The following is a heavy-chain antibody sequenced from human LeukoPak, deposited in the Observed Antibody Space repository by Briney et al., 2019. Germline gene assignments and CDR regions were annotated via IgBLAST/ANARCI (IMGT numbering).Heavy chain of an antibody. CDR1: GYTFTGYY. D-gene: IGHD6-13*01. V-gene: IGHV1-2*04. Sequence: GALVKVSCKASGYTFTGYYMHWVRQAPGQGLEWMGWINPNSGGTNYAQKFQGWVTMTRDTSISTAYMELSRLRSDDTAVYYCARIAAAGKDGMDVWGQGTTVTVSS. CDR2: INPNSGGT. J-gene: IGHJ6*02. CDR3: ARIAAAGKDGMDV.